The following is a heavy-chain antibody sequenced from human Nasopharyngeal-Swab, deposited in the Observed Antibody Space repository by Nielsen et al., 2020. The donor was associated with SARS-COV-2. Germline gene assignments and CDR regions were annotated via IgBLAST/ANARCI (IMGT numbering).Heavy chain of an antibody. CDR2: ISGSGGST. Sequence: GESPKISCAASGFTFSSYAMSWVRQALGKGLEWVSAISGSGGSTYYADSVKGRFTISRDNSKNTLYLQMNSLRAEDTAVYYCAKDLNSEGYCSSTSCYVLDYYGMDVWGQGTTVTVSS. CDR3: AKDLNSEGYCSSTSCYVLDYYGMDV. D-gene: IGHD2-2*01. V-gene: IGHV3-23*01. CDR1: GFTFSSYA. J-gene: IGHJ6*02.